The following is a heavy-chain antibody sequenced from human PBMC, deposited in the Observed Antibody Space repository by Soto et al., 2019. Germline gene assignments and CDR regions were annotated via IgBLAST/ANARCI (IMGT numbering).Heavy chain of an antibody. D-gene: IGHD3-3*01. CDR3: ARRNLFPSKSAFDY. J-gene: IGHJ4*02. Sequence: QLQLQESGPGLVKPSETLSLTCSVSDGSISSSSYYWGWIRQPPGKGLEWIGNVYFSGSTNSHPSPKGPFTMSVDTSKNQFSLTLSSVTAADTAVYKCARRNLFPSKSAFDYWGQGTVVTVSS. V-gene: IGHV4-39*01. CDR1: DGSISSSSYY. CDR2: VYFSGST.